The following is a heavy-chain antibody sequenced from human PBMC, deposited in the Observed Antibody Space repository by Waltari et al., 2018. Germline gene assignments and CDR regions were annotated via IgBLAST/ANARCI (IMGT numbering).Heavy chain of an antibody. CDR2: FDPEEGET. CDR3: ARDDPSDY. V-gene: IGHV1-24*01. Sequence: QVQLVQSGAEVKKPGASVKVSCKVSGYTLTELSMHWVRQAPGKGLAWMGGFDPEEGETIYAQKFHSRVTMTGDTSTDTAYIELSSLRSEDTAVYYCARDDPSDYWGQGTLVTFSA. CDR1: GYTLTELS. J-gene: IGHJ4*02.